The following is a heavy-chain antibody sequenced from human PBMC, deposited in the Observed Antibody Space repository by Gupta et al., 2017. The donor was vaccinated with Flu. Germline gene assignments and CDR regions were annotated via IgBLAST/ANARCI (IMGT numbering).Heavy chain of an antibody. J-gene: IGHJ4*02. Sequence: EVQLVESGGGLVKPGGPLRLSCAASGFTFSSYSMNWVRQAPGKGLEWVSSISSSSSYIYYADSVKGRFTISRDNAKNSLYLQMNSLRAEDTAVYYCARGVLLSAGNFDYWGQGTLVTVSS. D-gene: IGHD6-13*01. CDR1: GFTFSSYS. CDR2: ISSSSSYI. V-gene: IGHV3-21*01. CDR3: ARGVLLSAGNFDY.